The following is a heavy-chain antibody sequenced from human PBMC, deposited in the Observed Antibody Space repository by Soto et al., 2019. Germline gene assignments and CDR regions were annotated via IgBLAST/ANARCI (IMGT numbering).Heavy chain of an antibody. J-gene: IGHJ3*02. CDR3: ARDFLAYCGGDCYSYDAFDI. CDR2: IIPIFGTA. Sequence: SVKVSCTASGGTLSSYAISWVRQAPGQALEWMGGIIPIFGTANYAQKFQGRVTITADKSTSTAYMELSSLRSEDTAVYYCARDFLAYCGGDCYSYDAFDIWGQGTMVTV. V-gene: IGHV1-69*06. CDR1: GGTLSSYA. D-gene: IGHD2-21*02.